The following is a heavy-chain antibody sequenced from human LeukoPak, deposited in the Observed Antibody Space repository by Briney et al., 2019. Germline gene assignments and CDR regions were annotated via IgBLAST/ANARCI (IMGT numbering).Heavy chain of an antibody. D-gene: IGHD3-10*02. CDR1: GFTFNDYY. CDR3: AELGITMIGGV. V-gene: IGHV3-11*04. CDR2: ISNSGNTF. Sequence: PGGSLRLSCAASGFTFNDYYMSWIRQAPGKGLEWVSYISNSGNTFYYADSVKGRFTISRDNAKNSLYLQMNSLRAEDTAVYYCAELGITMIGGVWGKGTTVTISS. J-gene: IGHJ6*04.